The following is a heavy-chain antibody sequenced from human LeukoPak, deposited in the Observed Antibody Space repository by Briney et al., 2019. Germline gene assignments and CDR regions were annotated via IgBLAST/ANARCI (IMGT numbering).Heavy chain of an antibody. Sequence: SVKVSRKASGGTFSSYAISWVRQAPGQGLEWMGRIIPIFGTANYAQKFQGRVTITTDESTSTAYMELSSLRSEDTAVYYCARDWNYDSSGYYYDESAEYFQHWGQGTLVTVSS. V-gene: IGHV1-69*05. CDR2: IIPIFGTA. CDR1: GGTFSSYA. J-gene: IGHJ1*01. D-gene: IGHD3-22*01. CDR3: ARDWNYDSSGYYYDESAEYFQH.